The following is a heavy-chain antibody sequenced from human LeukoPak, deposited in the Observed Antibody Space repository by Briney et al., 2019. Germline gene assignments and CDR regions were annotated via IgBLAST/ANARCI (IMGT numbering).Heavy chain of an antibody. CDR3: AATYYYDSSGYYYVNY. D-gene: IGHD3-22*01. CDR1: GGSISSYY. CDR2: IYTSGSS. Sequence: SETLSLTCTVSGGSISSYYWSWIRQPAGKGREGIGRIYTSGSSNYNPSLKRRGTMSVDTSKNQFSLKLSSVTAADTAVYYCAATYYYDSSGYYYVNYWGQGTLVTVSS. V-gene: IGHV4-4*07. J-gene: IGHJ4*02.